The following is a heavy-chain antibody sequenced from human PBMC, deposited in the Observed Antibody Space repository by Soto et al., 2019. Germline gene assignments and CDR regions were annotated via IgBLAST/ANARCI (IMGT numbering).Heavy chain of an antibody. J-gene: IGHJ3*01. V-gene: IGHV3-74*01. CDR3: ARGDKGGFDL. Sequence: EVQLVESEGGLVQRGGSLRLSCAASGFTFNYYWMHWVRQAPGQGLVWVSHIHSDGSSTTYADSVKGRFTISRDNAKNRQYPQMNSLRAEDTAVYYCARGDKGGFDLWGQGTTVTVSS. CDR1: GFTFNYYW. CDR2: IHSDGSST. D-gene: IGHD2-21*02.